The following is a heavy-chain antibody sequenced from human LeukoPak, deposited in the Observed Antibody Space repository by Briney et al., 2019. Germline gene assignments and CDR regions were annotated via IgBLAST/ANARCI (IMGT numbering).Heavy chain of an antibody. J-gene: IGHJ4*02. CDR1: GGSISGYY. Sequence: PSETLSRTCVVSGGSISGYYWTWIRQPPGKGLEWIGYTYYRGSSSFNPSLRSRVTISVDMSKNQVSLKLTSVTAADTAVYYCARERLVDLATIFDYWGQGALVTVSS. D-gene: IGHD5-24*01. CDR2: TYYRGSS. V-gene: IGHV4-59*01. CDR3: ARERLVDLATIFDY.